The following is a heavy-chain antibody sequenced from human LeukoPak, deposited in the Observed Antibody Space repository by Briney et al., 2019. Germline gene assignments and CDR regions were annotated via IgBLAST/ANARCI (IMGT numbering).Heavy chain of an antibody. CDR2: SRNKANSYTT. J-gene: IGHJ4*02. CDR3: ARDWGKGDY. Sequence: SGGSLRLSCAASGFTFSDHYMDWVRQAPGKGLEWVGRSRNKANSYTTEYAASVKGRFTISRDDSKNSVYLQMNSLKTEDTAVYYCARDWGKGDYWGQGTLVTVSS. V-gene: IGHV3-72*01. D-gene: IGHD3-16*01. CDR1: GFTFSDHY.